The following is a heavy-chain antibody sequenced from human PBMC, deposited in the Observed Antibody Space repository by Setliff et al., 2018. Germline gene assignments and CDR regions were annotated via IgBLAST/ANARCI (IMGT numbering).Heavy chain of an antibody. CDR2: IKQDGSEK. J-gene: IGHJ4*02. V-gene: IGHV3-7*01. Sequence: GGSLRLSCEDSGFTFRSYWISWIRQAPGKGLEWVANIKQDGSEKYYVDSVKGRFSISRDNAKNSLYLQMNSLRAEDTAVYYCARDPHFDSWGQGTLVTVSS. CDR1: GFTFRSYW. CDR3: ARDPHFDS.